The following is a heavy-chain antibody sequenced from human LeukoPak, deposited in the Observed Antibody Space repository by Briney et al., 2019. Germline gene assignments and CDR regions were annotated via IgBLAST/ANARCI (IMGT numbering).Heavy chain of an antibody. CDR2: ISSISSTI. V-gene: IGHV3-48*01. J-gene: IGHJ4*02. CDR3: ARETTASGNFFDS. Sequence: GGSLRLSCAASGFTFNGYGMNWVRQAPGKGLEWVAYISSISSTIHYSDSVKGRFTISRDNAKNSLYLQMNSLRAEDTAVYYCARETTASGNFFDSWGQGTLVTVSS. D-gene: IGHD4-17*01. CDR1: GFTFNGYG.